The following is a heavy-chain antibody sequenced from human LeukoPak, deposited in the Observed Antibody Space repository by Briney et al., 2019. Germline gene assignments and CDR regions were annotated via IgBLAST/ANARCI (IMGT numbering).Heavy chain of an antibody. D-gene: IGHD6-13*01. J-gene: IGHJ4*02. CDR1: GFTLSSYG. CDR3: ATSYSNSWTNDY. Sequence: SGGSLRLSCAASGFTLSSYGMHWVRQAPGKGLEWVAFIRYDGSNKYYADSVKGRFTISRDNSKNTLYLQMNSLRAEDTAVYYCATSYSNSWTNDYWGQGTLVTVSS. CDR2: IRYDGSNK. V-gene: IGHV3-30*02.